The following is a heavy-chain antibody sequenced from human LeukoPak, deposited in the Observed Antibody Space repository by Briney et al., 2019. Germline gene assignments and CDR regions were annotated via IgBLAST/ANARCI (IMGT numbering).Heavy chain of an antibody. D-gene: IGHD3-10*01. J-gene: IGHJ4*02. Sequence: QPGGSLRLSCAASGFNFSSYAMSWVRQAPGKGLDWVSAISGSGGSTYYADSVKGRFTISRDNSKNTLYLQMNSLRAEDTAVYYCAKDFGLAYYFDYWGQGTLVTVSS. V-gene: IGHV3-23*01. CDR2: ISGSGGST. CDR3: AKDFGLAYYFDY. CDR1: GFNFSSYA.